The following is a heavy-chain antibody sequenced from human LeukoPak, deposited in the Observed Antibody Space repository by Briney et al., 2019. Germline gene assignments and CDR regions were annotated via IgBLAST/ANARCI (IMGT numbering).Heavy chain of an antibody. CDR3: ARGGRKWDDYYYYYLGG. Sequence: TGGSLRLSCAASGFVFSTYDMHWVRQAPGKGLEWVSFIGSAGDTYYPGSVKGRFTISRENAKNSLFLQMNNLRAGEQAVYYCARGGRKWDDYYYYYLGGWGKGTTVTVSS. J-gene: IGHJ6*03. D-gene: IGHD1-26*01. CDR1: GFVFSTYD. CDR2: IGSAGDT. V-gene: IGHV3-13*01.